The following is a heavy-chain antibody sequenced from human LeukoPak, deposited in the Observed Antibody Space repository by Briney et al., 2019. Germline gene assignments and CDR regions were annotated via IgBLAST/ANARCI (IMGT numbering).Heavy chain of an antibody. V-gene: IGHV3-48*03. D-gene: IGHD5-12*01. CDR3: ARARKTWRHIVATITVSYYYYGMDV. J-gene: IGHJ6*02. Sequence: GRSLRLSCAASGFTFSSYEMNWVRQAPGKGLEWVSYISSSGSNIYYADSVKGRFTISRDNAKNSLYLQMNSLRAEDTAVYYCARARKTWRHIVATITVSYYYYGMDVWGQGTTVTVSS. CDR1: GFTFSSYE. CDR2: ISSSGSNI.